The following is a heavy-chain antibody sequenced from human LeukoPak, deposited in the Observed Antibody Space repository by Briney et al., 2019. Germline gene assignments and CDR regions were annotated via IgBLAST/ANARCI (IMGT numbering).Heavy chain of an antibody. CDR3: ATGVWQHAGYYYYMDV. J-gene: IGHJ6*03. V-gene: IGHV1-46*01. CDR2: INPSGGST. Sequence: ASVKVSCKASGYTFTSHHMHWVRQAPGQGLEWMGIINPSGGSTNYAQKFQGRVIMTRDMSTSTVYMELSSLRSEDTAVYYCATGVWQHAGYYYYMDVWGKGTTVTVSS. CDR1: GYTFTSHH. D-gene: IGHD6-6*01.